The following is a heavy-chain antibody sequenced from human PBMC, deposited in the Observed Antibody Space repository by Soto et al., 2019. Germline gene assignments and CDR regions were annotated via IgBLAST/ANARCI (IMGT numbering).Heavy chain of an antibody. CDR1: GGSISSYY. CDR3: AREEDVTVGGCPAV. CDR2: IYTSGST. Sequence: PSETLSLTCTVCGGSISSYYWSWIRQPAGKGLEWIGRIYTSGSTNYNPSLKSRVTMSVDTSKNQSSLKLSSVTAADTAVYYCAREEDVTVGGCPAVRGQGTLVTVSS. D-gene: IGHD6-19*01. V-gene: IGHV4-4*07. J-gene: IGHJ4*03.